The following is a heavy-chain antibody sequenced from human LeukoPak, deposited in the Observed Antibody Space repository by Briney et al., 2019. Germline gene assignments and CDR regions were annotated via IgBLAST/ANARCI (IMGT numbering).Heavy chain of an antibody. V-gene: IGHV3-23*01. CDR3: AKVEQRFPYFDY. CDR1: GFTFSSYA. J-gene: IGHJ4*02. Sequence: GGSLRLSCAASGFTFSSYAMSWVRQAPGKGLEWVSAISGGGVSTYYAGSVKGRFTNSRDNSKNTLYLQMNSLRAEDTAVYYCAKVEQRFPYFDYWGQGTLVTVSS. CDR2: ISGGGVST. D-gene: IGHD1/OR15-1a*01.